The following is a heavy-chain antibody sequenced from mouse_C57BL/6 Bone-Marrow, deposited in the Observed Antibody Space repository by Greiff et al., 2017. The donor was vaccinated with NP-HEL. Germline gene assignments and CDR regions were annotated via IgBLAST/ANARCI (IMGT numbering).Heavy chain of an antibody. CDR1: GYSITSGYY. CDR3: ASGWLLPFAY. V-gene: IGHV3-6*01. Sequence: DVQLQESGPGLVKPSQSLSLTCSVTGYSITSGYYWNWIRQFPGNKLEWMGYISYDGSNNYNPSLKNRISITRDTSKNQFFLKLNSVTTEDTATYYCASGWLLPFAYWGQGTLVTVSA. CDR2: ISYDGSN. D-gene: IGHD2-3*01. J-gene: IGHJ3*01.